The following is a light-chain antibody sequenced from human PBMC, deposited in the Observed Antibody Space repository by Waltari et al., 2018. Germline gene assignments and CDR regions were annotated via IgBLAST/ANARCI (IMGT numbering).Light chain of an antibody. CDR2: HAS. Sequence: EIVLTQSPGTLSLSPGERATLSCRASQSVSKYLAWYQQKPGQAPRLLIYHASTRAGGIPDRFSGSGYGTDVSLTISRLEAEDFAVYYCQHYVSLPATFGQGTKVEIK. V-gene: IGKV3-20*01. CDR1: QSVSKY. CDR3: QHYVSLPAT. J-gene: IGKJ1*01.